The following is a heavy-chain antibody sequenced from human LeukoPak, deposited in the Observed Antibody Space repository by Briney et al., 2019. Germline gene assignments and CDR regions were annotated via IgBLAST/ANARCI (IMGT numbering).Heavy chain of an antibody. J-gene: IGHJ5*02. CDR3: AKGGPGRYDILTGSWFDP. Sequence: PGRSLRLSCSASGFTFSSYAMHWVRQAPGKGLEWVAVISYDGSNKSYADSVKGRFTISRDNSKNTLYLQMNSLRAEDTAVYYCAKGGPGRYDILTGSWFDPWGQGTLVTVSS. CDR1: GFTFSSYA. CDR2: ISYDGSNK. V-gene: IGHV3-30-3*01. D-gene: IGHD3-9*01.